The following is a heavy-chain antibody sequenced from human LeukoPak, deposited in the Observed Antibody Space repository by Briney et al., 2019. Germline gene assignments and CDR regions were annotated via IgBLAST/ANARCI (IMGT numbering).Heavy chain of an antibody. V-gene: IGHV3-11*01. CDR3: ARRRDFIDY. CDR1: GFTFSSCA. CDR2: SSSSGSTI. Sequence: GGSLRLSCAASGFTFSSCAMSWIRQAPGKGLEWVSYSSSSGSTIYYADSVKGRFAISRDNAKNSLYLQMNSLRAEDTAVYYCARRRDFIDYWGQGTLVTVSS. D-gene: IGHD3/OR15-3a*01. J-gene: IGHJ4*02.